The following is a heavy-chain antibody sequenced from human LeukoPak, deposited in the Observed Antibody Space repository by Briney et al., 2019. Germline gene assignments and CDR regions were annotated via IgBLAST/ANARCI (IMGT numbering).Heavy chain of an antibody. CDR1: GGSFSGYY. D-gene: IGHD2-15*01. J-gene: IGHJ4*02. Sequence: PSETLSLTCAVYGGSFSGYYWSWIRQPPGKGLEWIGEINNSGSTNYNPSLKSRVTMSVDTSKHQFSLKLSSVTAADTAVYYCARLPYCSGGSCYFDYWGQGNLVTVSS. CDR2: INNSGST. V-gene: IGHV4-34*01. CDR3: ARLPYCSGGSCYFDY.